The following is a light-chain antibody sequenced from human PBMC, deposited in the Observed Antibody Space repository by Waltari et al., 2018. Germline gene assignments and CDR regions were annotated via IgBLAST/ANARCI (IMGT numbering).Light chain of an antibody. V-gene: IGKV1-39*01. CDR3: QQSYSTPIP. CDR1: QCISSY. CDR2: AAS. Sequence: DIQTIQPPSSLSASVGHRVTIPCRASQCISSYLNWYHQKPGKYPKLLIYAASSLQSGVPSRFSRSRSGTDVPLTISRLQPEHFAAYYFQQSYSTPIPFGQGTRLEIK. J-gene: IGKJ5*01.